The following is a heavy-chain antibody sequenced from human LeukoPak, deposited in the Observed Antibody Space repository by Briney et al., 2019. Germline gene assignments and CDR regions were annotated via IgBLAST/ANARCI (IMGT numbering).Heavy chain of an antibody. CDR2: INHSGST. CDR1: GGSFSGYY. Sequence: SETLSLTCAVYGGSFSGYYWSWIRQPPGKGLEWIGEINHSGSTNYNPSLKSRVTISVDTSKNQFSLKLSSVTAADTAVYYCAGGHYYGSRGYYYYHYGMDVWGQGTTVTVSS. V-gene: IGHV4-34*01. D-gene: IGHD3-22*01. J-gene: IGHJ6*02. CDR3: AGGHYYGSRGYYYYHYGMDV.